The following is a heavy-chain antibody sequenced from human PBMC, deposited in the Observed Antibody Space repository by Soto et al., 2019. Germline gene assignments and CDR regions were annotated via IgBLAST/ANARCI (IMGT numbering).Heavy chain of an antibody. CDR2: IWYDGSNK. V-gene: IGHV3-33*01. Sequence: GGSLRLCCAASGLTFSSYDMHWVGQAPGKGLEWVGIIWYDGSNKYYADSVKGRFTISRDNSKNTLYLEVNSLRADDTAVYYCARSFRPWPVDSWGQGALVTVSS. D-gene: IGHD5-12*01. CDR1: GLTFSSYD. J-gene: IGHJ4*02. CDR3: ARSFRPWPVDS.